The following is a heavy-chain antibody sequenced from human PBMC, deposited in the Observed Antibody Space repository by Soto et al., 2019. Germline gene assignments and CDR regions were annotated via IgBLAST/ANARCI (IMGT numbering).Heavy chain of an antibody. CDR1: GYTFTSYY. J-gene: IGHJ5*02. CDR3: ARSRITIFGVVTKPNWFGP. D-gene: IGHD3-3*01. V-gene: IGHV1-46*03. Sequence: ASVKVSCKASGYTFTSYYMHWVRQAPGQGLEWMGIINPSGGSTSYAQKFQGRVTMTRDTSTSTVYMELSSLRSEDTAVYYCARSRITIFGVVTKPNWFGPWGQGTLVTVSS. CDR2: INPSGGST.